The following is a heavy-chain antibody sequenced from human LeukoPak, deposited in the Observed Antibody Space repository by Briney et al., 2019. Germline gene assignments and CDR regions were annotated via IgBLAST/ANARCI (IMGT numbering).Heavy chain of an antibody. V-gene: IGHV3-7*03. CDR1: GFNLNSYM. Sequence: GGSLRLSCAASGFNLNSYMLNWVRQAPGKGLEWVANIKQDGSEKYYVDSVKGRFTISRDNAKNSLYLQMNSLRAEDTAVYYCAKDLLRGDGGVWGQGTLVTVSS. CDR3: AKDLLRGDGGV. J-gene: IGHJ4*02. D-gene: IGHD2-8*02. CDR2: IKQDGSEK.